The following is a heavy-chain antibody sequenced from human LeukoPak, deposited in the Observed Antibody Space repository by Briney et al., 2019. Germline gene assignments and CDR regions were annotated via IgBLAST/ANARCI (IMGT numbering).Heavy chain of an antibody. V-gene: IGHV3-48*03. CDR3: ARDPYSGGYGDYYYYYMDL. J-gene: IGHJ6*03. Sequence: GGSLRLSCAASGFTFSDYEMNWVRQAPGKGLEWLSHISVSGTTIHYADSVKGRFTISRDNAKNSLYLQMNSLRAEDTAVYYCARDPYSGGYGDYYYYYMDLWGQGTTVTISS. CDR2: ISVSGTTI. CDR1: GFTFSDYE. D-gene: IGHD1-26*01.